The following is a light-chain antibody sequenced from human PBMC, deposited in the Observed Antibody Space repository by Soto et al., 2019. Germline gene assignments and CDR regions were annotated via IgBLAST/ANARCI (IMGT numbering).Light chain of an antibody. CDR2: KAS. CDR1: QTISSW. Sequence: DIQMTQSPSTLSGSVGDRVTITCRASQTISSWLAWYQQKPGKAPKLLIYKASTLKSGVPSRFSGSGSGTEFTLTISSLQPDDFATYYCQHYNNWPPITFGQGTRLEIK. J-gene: IGKJ5*01. V-gene: IGKV1-5*03. CDR3: QHYNNWPPIT.